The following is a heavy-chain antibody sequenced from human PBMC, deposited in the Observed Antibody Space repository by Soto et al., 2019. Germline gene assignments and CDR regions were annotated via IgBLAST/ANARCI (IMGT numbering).Heavy chain of an antibody. CDR1: GGSISSGDYY. CDR3: ARFGGVIANYFDY. V-gene: IGHV4-30-4*01. D-gene: IGHD3-16*02. Sequence: SETLSLTCTFSGGSISSGDYYWSWIRQPPGKGLEWIGYIYYGGSTYYNPSLKSRVTISVDTSKNQFSLKLSSVTAADTAVYYCARFGGVIANYFDYWGQGTLVTVSS. J-gene: IGHJ4*02. CDR2: IYYGGST.